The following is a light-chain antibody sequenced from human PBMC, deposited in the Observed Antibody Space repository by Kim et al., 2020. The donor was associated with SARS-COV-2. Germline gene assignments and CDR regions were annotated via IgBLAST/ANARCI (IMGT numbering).Light chain of an antibody. CDR1: SSDVGSYNR. CDR2: EVS. J-gene: IGLJ3*02. V-gene: IGLV2-18*02. Sequence: PGPSVTISCTGTSSDVGSYNRVSWYQQPPGTAPKLMIYEVSNRPSGVPDRFSGSKSGNTASLTISGLQAEDEADYYCSSYTSSSTVFGGGTKLTVL. CDR3: SSYTSSSTV.